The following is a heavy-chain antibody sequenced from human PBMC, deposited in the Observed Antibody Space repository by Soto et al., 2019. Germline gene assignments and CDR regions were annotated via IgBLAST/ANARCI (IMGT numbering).Heavy chain of an antibody. J-gene: IGHJ3*02. CDR3: AKDLYGATGTSFAFDI. CDR1: GFTFSSYG. V-gene: IGHV3-30*18. Sequence: PGGSLRLSCAASGFTFSSYGMHWVRQAPGKGLEWVAVISYDGSNKYYADSVKGRFTISRDNSKNTLYLQMNSLRAEDTAVYYCAKDLYGATGTSFAFDIWGQGTMVTVSS. CDR2: ISYDGSNK. D-gene: IGHD4-17*01.